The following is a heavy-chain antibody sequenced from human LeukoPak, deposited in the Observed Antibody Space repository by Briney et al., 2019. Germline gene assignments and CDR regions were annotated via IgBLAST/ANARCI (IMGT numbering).Heavy chain of an antibody. Sequence: PGGSLRLSCAASGFTFSSYSMNWVRQAPGKGLEWVSSISSSSSYIYYADSVKGRFTISRDNAKNSLYLQMNSLRAEDTAVYYRARDSDDSSGYYGYWGQGTLVTVSS. CDR1: GFTFSSYS. V-gene: IGHV3-21*01. CDR3: ARDSDDSSGYYGY. J-gene: IGHJ4*02. D-gene: IGHD3-22*01. CDR2: ISSSSSYI.